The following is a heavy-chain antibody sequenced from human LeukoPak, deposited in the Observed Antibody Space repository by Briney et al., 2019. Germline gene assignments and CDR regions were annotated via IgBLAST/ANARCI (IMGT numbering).Heavy chain of an antibody. V-gene: IGHV3-64*01. D-gene: IGHD6-13*01. Sequence: GGSLRLFCAASGFTFSSYAMHWVRQAPGKGLEYVSGISSNGGSRYYANSVKGRFTISRDNSKNTLYLQMGSLRAEDMAVFYCAKGEAAGGARWFGPWGQGTLVTVSS. CDR1: GFTFSSYA. CDR3: AKGEAAGGARWFGP. CDR2: ISSNGGSR. J-gene: IGHJ5*02.